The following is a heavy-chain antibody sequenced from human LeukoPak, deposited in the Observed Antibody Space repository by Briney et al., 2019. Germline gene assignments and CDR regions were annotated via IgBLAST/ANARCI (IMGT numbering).Heavy chain of an antibody. CDR2: INHSGSA. Sequence: PSETLSLTCAVYGRSFSDYCWSWIRQSPGRGLEWIGEINHSGSANYNPSLESRVTISIDTSKNQFSLKLSSVTAADTAVYYCACRELMDVWGQGTTVTVSS. D-gene: IGHD1-7*01. J-gene: IGHJ6*02. CDR1: GRSFSDYC. V-gene: IGHV4-34*01. CDR3: ACRELMDV.